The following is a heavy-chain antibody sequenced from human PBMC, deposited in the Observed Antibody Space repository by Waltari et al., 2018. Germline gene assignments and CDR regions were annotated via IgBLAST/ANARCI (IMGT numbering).Heavy chain of an antibody. Sequence: EVQLVESGGGLVQPGGSLRLSCAASGFAFSTSWMHWVRQAPGTGLVWVSRIKGDGSGTSYVDSVKGRFTISRDNAKNTLYLQMNSLRAEDTAVYYCARPYCGGDCYWGDAFYIWGQGTMVTVSS. CDR3: ARPYCGGDCYWGDAFYI. V-gene: IGHV3-74*01. D-gene: IGHD2-21*01. J-gene: IGHJ3*02. CDR2: IKGDGSGT. CDR1: GFAFSTSW.